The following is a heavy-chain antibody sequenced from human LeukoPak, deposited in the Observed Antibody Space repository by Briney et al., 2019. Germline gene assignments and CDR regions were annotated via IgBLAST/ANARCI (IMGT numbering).Heavy chain of an antibody. J-gene: IGHJ5*02. Sequence: SETLSLTCAVYGGSFSGYYWSWIRQPPGKGLEWIGEINHSGSTNYNPSLKSRVTISVDTSKNQFSLKLSSVTAADTAVYYCARGGVVVVAATGIWFDPWGQGTLVTVSS. CDR1: GGSFSGYY. V-gene: IGHV4-34*01. D-gene: IGHD2-15*01. CDR2: INHSGST. CDR3: ARGGVVVVAATGIWFDP.